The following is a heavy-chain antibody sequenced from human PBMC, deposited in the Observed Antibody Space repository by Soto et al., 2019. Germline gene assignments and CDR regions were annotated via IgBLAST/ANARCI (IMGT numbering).Heavy chain of an antibody. CDR1: GGSFSGYY. Sequence: PSETLSLTCAVYGGSFSGYYWSWIRQPPGKGLEWIGEINHSGSTNYNPSLKSRVTVSVDTSKNQFSLKLSSVTAADTAVYYCARACSGGSCYSRYGDYELDYWGQGTLVPVSS. CDR2: INHSGST. J-gene: IGHJ4*02. D-gene: IGHD2-15*01. CDR3: ARACSGGSCYSRYGDYELDY. V-gene: IGHV4-34*01.